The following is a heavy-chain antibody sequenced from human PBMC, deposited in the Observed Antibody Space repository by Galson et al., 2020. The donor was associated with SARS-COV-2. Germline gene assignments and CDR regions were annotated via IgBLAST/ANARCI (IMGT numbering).Heavy chain of an antibody. J-gene: IGHJ3*02. CDR1: GGSISSSSYY. Sequence: SQTPSLTCTVSGGSISSSSYYWGWIRQPPGKGLEWIGSIYYSGSTYYNPSLKSRVTISVDTSKNQFSLKLSSVTAADTAVYYCASEGVIVGVPAAFAFDIWGQGTMVTVSS. CDR2: IYYSGST. V-gene: IGHV4-39*07. CDR3: ASEGVIVGVPAAFAFDI. D-gene: IGHD2-2*01.